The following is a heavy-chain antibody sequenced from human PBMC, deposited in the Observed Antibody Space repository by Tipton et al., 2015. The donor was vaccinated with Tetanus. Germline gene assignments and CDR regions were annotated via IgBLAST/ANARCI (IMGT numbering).Heavy chain of an antibody. J-gene: IGHJ6*02. V-gene: IGHV4-61*01. D-gene: IGHD1-7*01. CDR3: ARDRITGPTGHYYAMDV. CDR2: IYYSGSA. CDR1: GGSVNDGRFY. Sequence: TLSLTCTVSGGSVNDGRFYWTWIRQPPGKALEWVAHIYYSGSANYNPSVASRATVSIDMSKNQFSLRLRSATAADTAVYYCARDRITGPTGHYYAMDVWGQGTTVTVSS.